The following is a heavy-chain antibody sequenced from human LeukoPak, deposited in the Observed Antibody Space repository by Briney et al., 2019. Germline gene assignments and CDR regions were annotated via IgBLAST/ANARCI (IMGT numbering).Heavy chain of an antibody. D-gene: IGHD2-15*01. CDR3: ARNNPPVGGGGVYGMDV. CDR2: IWYDGSNK. Sequence: GRSLRLSCAASGFTFSTYGMYWVRQAPGKGLEWVGLIWYDGSNKYYADSVKGRFTISRDNSKNTLYLQMNSLRAEDTAVYYCARNNPPVGGGGVYGMDVWGQGTMVTVSS. V-gene: IGHV3-33*07. CDR1: GFTFSTYG. J-gene: IGHJ6*02.